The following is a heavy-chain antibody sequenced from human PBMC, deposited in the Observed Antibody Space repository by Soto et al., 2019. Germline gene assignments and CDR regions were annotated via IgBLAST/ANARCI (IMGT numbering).Heavy chain of an antibody. J-gene: IGHJ6*02. CDR2: IYYSGST. CDR3: ARELDYYDSSGYYSDYYYYGMDV. D-gene: IGHD3-22*01. Sequence: TLSLTCTVSGGSISSGGYYWSWIRQHPGKGLEWIGYIYYSGSTYYNPSLKSRVTISVDTSKNQFSLKLSSVTAADTAVYYCARELDYYDSSGYYSDYYYYGMDVWGQGTTVTVSS. V-gene: IGHV4-31*03. CDR1: GGSISSGGYY.